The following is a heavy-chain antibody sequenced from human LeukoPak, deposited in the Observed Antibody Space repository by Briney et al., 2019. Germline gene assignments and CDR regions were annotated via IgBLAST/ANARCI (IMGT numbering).Heavy chain of an antibody. D-gene: IGHD1-14*01. Sequence: NASETLSLTCTVSGGSISSYYWSWLRQPAGKGLEWIGRIYTSGSTNYNPSLKSRVTMSVDTSKNQFSLKLSSVTAADTAVYYCARGTPAEGLIDYWGQGTLVTVSS. CDR1: GGSISSYY. CDR3: ARGTPAEGLIDY. V-gene: IGHV4-4*07. J-gene: IGHJ4*02. CDR2: IYTSGST.